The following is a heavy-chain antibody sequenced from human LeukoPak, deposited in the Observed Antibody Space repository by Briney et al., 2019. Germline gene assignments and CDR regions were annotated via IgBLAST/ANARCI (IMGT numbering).Heavy chain of an antibody. Sequence: SETLSLTCTVSDDSITSNTYYWSWIRQPPGKGLEWIGNIYYSGSTNYNPSLKSRVTISLDTSKNQFSLNLISVTAADTAVYYCATTKLWLAFDSWGQGTLVTVSS. J-gene: IGHJ4*02. D-gene: IGHD6-19*01. CDR1: DDSITSNTYY. V-gene: IGHV4-61*01. CDR3: ATTKLWLAFDS. CDR2: IYYSGST.